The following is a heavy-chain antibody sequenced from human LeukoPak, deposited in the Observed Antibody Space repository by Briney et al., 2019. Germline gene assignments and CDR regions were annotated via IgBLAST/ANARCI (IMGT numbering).Heavy chain of an antibody. J-gene: IGHJ3*02. Sequence: SGPTLVIPTQTLTVTCTFSGFSLTPTRVGVGWNRQPPGKALEWLAVVYWDDDKRYSPSLQSRLTITQDTSKNQVVLTMTNMEPVDTGTYYCAHIMITYGGVVAQDAFDIWGQGAMITV. CDR1: GFSLTPTRVG. CDR2: VYWDDDK. D-gene: IGHD3-16*02. CDR3: AHIMITYGGVVAQDAFDI. V-gene: IGHV2-5*02.